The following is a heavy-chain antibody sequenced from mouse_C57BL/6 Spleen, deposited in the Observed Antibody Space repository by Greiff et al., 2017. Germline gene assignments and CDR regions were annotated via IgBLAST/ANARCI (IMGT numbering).Heavy chain of an antibody. CDR1: GFTFSSYA. Sequence: EVMLVESGGGLVKPGGSLKLSCAASGFTFSSYAMSWVRQTPEKRLEWVATISDGGSYTYYPDNVKGRFTISRDNAKNNLYLQMSQLKSEDTAMYSCARGDYAMDYWGQGTSGTVSS. J-gene: IGHJ4*01. CDR2: ISDGGSYT. V-gene: IGHV5-4*03. CDR3: ARGDYAMDY.